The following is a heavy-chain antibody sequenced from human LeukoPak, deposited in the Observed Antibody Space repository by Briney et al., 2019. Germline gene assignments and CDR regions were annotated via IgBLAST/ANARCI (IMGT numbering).Heavy chain of an antibody. CDR2: INHSGST. J-gene: IGHJ6*02. V-gene: IGHV4-34*01. D-gene: IGHD3-22*01. CDR1: GGSFSGYY. CDR3: ARANYYDSSGYYAHRMDV. Sequence: PSETLSLTCAVYGGSFSGYYWSWIRQPPEKGLEWIGEINHSGSTNYNPSLKSRVTISVDTSKNRFSLKLSSVTAADTAVYYCARANYYDSSGYYAHRMDVWGQGTTVTVSS.